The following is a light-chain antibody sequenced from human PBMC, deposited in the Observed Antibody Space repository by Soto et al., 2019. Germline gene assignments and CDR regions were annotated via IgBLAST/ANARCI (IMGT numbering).Light chain of an antibody. CDR3: LQDSDYPLP. CDR1: QSITY. Sequence: TQPPAVLSATLEDRVSITCRASQSITYLNWYQQKPGKAPKLLIYAASSLQSGVPSRFSGSGSGTDFTLTISSLQPEDFATYCCLQDSDYPLPFGGGTNVEI. J-gene: IGKJ4*01. V-gene: IGKV1-39*02. CDR2: AAS.